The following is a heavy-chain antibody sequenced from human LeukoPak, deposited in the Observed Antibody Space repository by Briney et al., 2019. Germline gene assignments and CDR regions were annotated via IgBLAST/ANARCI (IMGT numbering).Heavy chain of an antibody. CDR1: AFTFSRHW. Sequence: GGSLRLSCATSAFTFSRHWMHWVRQAPGKGLVWVSRIISDGSSISYADSVKGRFTISRDNAKNTLYLQMNSLRAEDTAVYYCARGHVAGTDRHWDYWGQGALVTVSS. D-gene: IGHD6-19*01. J-gene: IGHJ4*02. V-gene: IGHV3-74*01. CDR3: ARGHVAGTDRHWDY. CDR2: IISDGSSI.